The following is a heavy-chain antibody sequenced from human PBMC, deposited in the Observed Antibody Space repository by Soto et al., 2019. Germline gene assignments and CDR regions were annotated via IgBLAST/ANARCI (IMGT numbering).Heavy chain of an antibody. Sequence: PGGSLRLSCAASGFTFSSYSMNWVRQAPGKGLEWVSYISSSSTIYYADSVKGRFTISRDNAKNSLYLQMNSLRDEDTAVYYCARAYYDFWSGYSYYYGMDVWGQGTTVTVSS. V-gene: IGHV3-48*02. D-gene: IGHD3-3*01. CDR3: ARAYYDFWSGYSYYYGMDV. J-gene: IGHJ6*02. CDR1: GFTFSSYS. CDR2: ISSSSTI.